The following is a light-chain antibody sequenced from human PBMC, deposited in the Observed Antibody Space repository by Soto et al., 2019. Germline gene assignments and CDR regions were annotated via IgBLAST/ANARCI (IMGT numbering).Light chain of an antibody. J-gene: IGKJ5*01. CDR3: QQYNSYSPIT. CDR2: DAS. Sequence: DIQMTHSPSTLSASVGDRVTITCRASQSISSWLAWYQQKPGKAPKLLIYDASSLESGVPSRFSGSGSGTEFTITISSLQPDDFATYYCQQYNSYSPITFGQGTRLEIK. V-gene: IGKV1-5*01. CDR1: QSISSW.